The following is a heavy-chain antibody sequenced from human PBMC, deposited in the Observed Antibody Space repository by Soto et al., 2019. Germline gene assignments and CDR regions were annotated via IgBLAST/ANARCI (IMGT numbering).Heavy chain of an antibody. D-gene: IGHD3-9*01. CDR1: GFTFRSYA. J-gene: IGHJ5*02. V-gene: IGHV3-30-3*01. CDR3: ARDRANDILTGYPNWFDP. CDR2: ISYDGSNK. Sequence: QVQLVESGGGVVQPGRSLRLSCAASGFTFRSYAMQWVRQAPVKGLEWVAVISYDGSNKYDADSVKGRFTISRDNSKNTLCLQMSSLTAEDTAVYYCARDRANDILTGYPNWFDPWGQGTLVTVSS.